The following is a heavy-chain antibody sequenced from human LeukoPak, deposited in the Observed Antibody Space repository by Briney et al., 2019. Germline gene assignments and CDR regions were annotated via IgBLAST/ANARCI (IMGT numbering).Heavy chain of an antibody. CDR1: GFPFNTYA. D-gene: IGHD2-15*01. Sequence: GGSLRLSCSASGFPFNTYAIHWVRQAPGKGLEYVAGISSNGDNTDFADSAKGRFTISRDNSKSTLFLQMNSLRAEDTAVYLCTRDSALLGVAFDLWGQGTVVTVSS. J-gene: IGHJ3*01. V-gene: IGHV3-64D*06. CDR2: ISSNGDNT. CDR3: TRDSALLGVAFDL.